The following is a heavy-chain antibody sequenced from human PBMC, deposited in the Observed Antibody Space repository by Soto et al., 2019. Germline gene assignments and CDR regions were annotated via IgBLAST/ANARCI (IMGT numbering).Heavy chain of an antibody. Sequence: ASVKVSCKASGYTFINYGISWVRQAPGQGLEWMGVINPSSGSTNYAQKFQGRVIMTRDTSTNTVYMELSTLRSDDTAVYYCARDMSMTTVASDYWGQGTLVTVSS. V-gene: IGHV1-46*01. CDR1: GYTFINYG. CDR2: INPSSGST. D-gene: IGHD4-17*01. CDR3: ARDMSMTTVASDY. J-gene: IGHJ4*02.